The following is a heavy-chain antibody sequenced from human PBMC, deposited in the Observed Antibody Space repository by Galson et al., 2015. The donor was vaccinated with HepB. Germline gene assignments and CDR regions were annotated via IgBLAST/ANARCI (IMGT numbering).Heavy chain of an antibody. Sequence: SLRLSCAASGFTFSSYEMNWVRQAPGKGLEWVSYISSSGSTIYYADSVKGRFTISRDNAKNSLYLQMNSLRAEDTAVYYCARDSGSQGSGFDPWGQGTLVTVSS. CDR1: GFTFSSYE. D-gene: IGHD1-26*01. CDR2: ISSSGSTI. V-gene: IGHV3-48*03. J-gene: IGHJ5*02. CDR3: ARDSGSQGSGFDP.